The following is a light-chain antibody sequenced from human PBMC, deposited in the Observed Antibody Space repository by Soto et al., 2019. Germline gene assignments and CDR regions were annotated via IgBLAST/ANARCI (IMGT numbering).Light chain of an antibody. CDR2: EVS. J-gene: IGLJ1*01. V-gene: IGLV2-14*01. CDR3: SSYTSSSTIV. Sequence: QSALSHPGSVSWSPGQSITISCTGTSSDVGGYNYVSWYQQHPGKAPKLMIYEVSNRPSGVSNRFSGSKSGNTASLTISGLQAEDQADHYCSSYTSSSTIVFGTGTKVTVL. CDR1: SSDVGGYNY.